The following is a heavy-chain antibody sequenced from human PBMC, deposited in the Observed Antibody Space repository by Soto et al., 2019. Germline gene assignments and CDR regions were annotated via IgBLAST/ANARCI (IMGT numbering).Heavy chain of an antibody. D-gene: IGHD2-21*01. V-gene: IGHV3-48*03. J-gene: IGHJ6*02. Sequence: GGSLRLSGAASGFTFSIFEMDWVRQAPGKGLQWVSYISSSGSTIYYSDSVKCGFTISRDNAKNSLYLQMYSLRAEDTAVYYCVSQGVNNHYGMDVWGQGTTVTVSS. CDR1: GFTFSIFE. CDR2: ISSSGSTI. CDR3: VSQGVNNHYGMDV.